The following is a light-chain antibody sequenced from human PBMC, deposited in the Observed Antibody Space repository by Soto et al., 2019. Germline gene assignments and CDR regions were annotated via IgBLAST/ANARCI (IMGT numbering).Light chain of an antibody. CDR2: EVS. J-gene: IGLJ1*01. CDR1: SSDVGGYNY. Sequence: QSALTQPASVSWSPGQSITISCTGTSSDVGGYNYVSWYQQHPGKAPKLMIYEVSNRPSGVSNRFSGSKSGNTASLTISGLQDEDEADYYCSSYTSSSTPYVFGTGTKLTVL. V-gene: IGLV2-14*01. CDR3: SSYTSSSTPYV.